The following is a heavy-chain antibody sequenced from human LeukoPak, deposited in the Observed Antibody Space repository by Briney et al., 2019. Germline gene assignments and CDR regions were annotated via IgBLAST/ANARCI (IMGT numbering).Heavy chain of an antibody. J-gene: IGHJ3*02. D-gene: IGHD5-12*01. CDR1: GFTFSSYG. V-gene: IGHV3-74*01. CDR2: INTDGSST. Sequence: SGGSLGLSCAASGFTFSSYGMHWVRQGPGKGLVWVSRINTDGSSTSNADSVKGRFTISRDNAKNTLYLQMNSLRAGDTAVYYCARDYLCAFDIWGQGTMVTVSS. CDR3: ARDYLCAFDI.